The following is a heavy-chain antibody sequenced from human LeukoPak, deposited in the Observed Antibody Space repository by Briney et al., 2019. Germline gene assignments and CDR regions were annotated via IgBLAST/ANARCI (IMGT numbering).Heavy chain of an antibody. Sequence: ASVKVSCKASGHTFTGYYMHWVRQAPGQGLEWMGWINPNSGGTNYAQKFQGRVTMTRDTSISTAYMELSRLRSDDTAVYYCARVFTLLWFGELMPLDYWGQGTLVTVSS. D-gene: IGHD3-10*01. V-gene: IGHV1-2*02. J-gene: IGHJ4*02. CDR1: GHTFTGYY. CDR2: INPNSGGT. CDR3: ARVFTLLWFGELMPLDY.